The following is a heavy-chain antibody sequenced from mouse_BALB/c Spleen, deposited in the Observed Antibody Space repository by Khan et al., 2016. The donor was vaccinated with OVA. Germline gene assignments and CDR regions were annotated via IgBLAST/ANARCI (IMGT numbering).Heavy chain of an antibody. CDR1: GFTFSNYA. Sequence: EVELVESGGDLVKPGGSLKLSCAASGFTFSNYAMSWVRQTPEKRLEWVASISSGGTTYFPDSVKGRFTISRDNGRNILYLQMSSLRSEDTAMYYCTRDYWFTYWGQGLWSLSLQ. V-gene: IGHV5-6-5*01. CDR2: ISSGGTT. CDR3: TRDYWFTY. J-gene: IGHJ3*01.